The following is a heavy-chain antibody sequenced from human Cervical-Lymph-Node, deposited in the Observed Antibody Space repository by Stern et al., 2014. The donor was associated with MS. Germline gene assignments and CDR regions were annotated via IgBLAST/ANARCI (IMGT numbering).Heavy chain of an antibody. CDR2: INHSGDT. Sequence: QVQLQQWGAGLLKPSETLSLTCGVYGGSFSGYHWSWIRQSPGKGLEWIGEINHSGDTNYNPSLESRVPISVDTSKNQFSLKLRSVTAADTAVYYCAKPANGNWFDPWGQGTLVTVSS. CDR3: AKPANGNWFDP. CDR1: GGSFSGYH. V-gene: IGHV4-34*01. J-gene: IGHJ5*02. D-gene: IGHD1-1*01.